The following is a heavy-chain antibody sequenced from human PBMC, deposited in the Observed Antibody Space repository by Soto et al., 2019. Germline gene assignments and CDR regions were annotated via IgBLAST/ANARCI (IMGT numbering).Heavy chain of an antibody. CDR1: GFTFSRYW. Sequence: EVQLVESGGGLVQPGGSLRLSFGASGFTFSRYWMHWVRQAPGKGLVWVSHINSDGSSTTYADSVKGRFTISRDNAKNTLYLQMNSRRAEDTAVYYCARVRDSDYDLAVGYWGQGTLVTVSS. V-gene: IGHV3-74*01. D-gene: IGHD5-12*01. CDR3: ARVRDSDYDLAVGY. J-gene: IGHJ4*02. CDR2: INSDGSST.